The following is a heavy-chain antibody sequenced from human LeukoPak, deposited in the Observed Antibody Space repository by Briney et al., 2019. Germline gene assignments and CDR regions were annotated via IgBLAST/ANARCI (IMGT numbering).Heavy chain of an antibody. J-gene: IGHJ4*02. D-gene: IGHD2-15*01. CDR1: GFTFTSSA. CDR3: AALLGYCSGGSCYGAFDY. V-gene: IGHV1-58*02. CDR2: IVVGSGNT. Sequence: SVKVSCKASGFTFTSSAMQWVRQARGQRLEWIVWIVVGSGNTNYAQKFQERVTITRDMSTSTAYMELSSLRSEDTAVYYCAALLGYCSGGSCYGAFDYWGQGTLVTVSS.